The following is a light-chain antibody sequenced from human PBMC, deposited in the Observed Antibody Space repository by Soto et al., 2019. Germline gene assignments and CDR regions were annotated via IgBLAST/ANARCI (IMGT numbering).Light chain of an antibody. Sequence: QSALTQPASVSGSPGQSITISCTGTTSDVGAYNYVSWFQQYPGKAPKLMIYDVSTRPSGVSYRFSGSKSGNTASLTISGLQAEDEAAYYCSSYTTTDTYVFGTGTKVTVL. CDR1: TSDVGAYNY. J-gene: IGLJ1*01. CDR3: SSYTTTDTYV. CDR2: DVS. V-gene: IGLV2-14*01.